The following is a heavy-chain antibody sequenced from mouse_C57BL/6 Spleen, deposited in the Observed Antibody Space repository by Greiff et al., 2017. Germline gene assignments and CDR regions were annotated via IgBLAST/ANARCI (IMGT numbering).Heavy chain of an antibody. CDR2: INPSNGGT. Sequence: QVQLQQSGTELVKPGASVKLSCKASGYTFTSYWMHWVKQRPGQGLEWIGTINPSNGGTNYNEKFKSKATMTVDKSSSTAYMQLSSLTSEDSAVYYCAREEMITTRYYCDYWGQGTTLTVSS. J-gene: IGHJ2*01. CDR1: GYTFTSYW. V-gene: IGHV1-53*01. CDR3: AREEMITTRYYCDY. D-gene: IGHD2-4*01.